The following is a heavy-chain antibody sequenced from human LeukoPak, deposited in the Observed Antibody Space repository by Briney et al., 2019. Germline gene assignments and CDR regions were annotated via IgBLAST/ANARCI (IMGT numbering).Heavy chain of an antibody. CDR3: ATLRTGYCSGGSCLP. CDR2: FDPEDGET. CDR1: GYTLTELS. Sequence: ASVKVSCKVSGYTLTELSMHWVRQAPGKGLEWMGGFDPEDGETIYAQKFQGRDTMTEDTSTDTAYMELSSLRSEDTAVYYCATLRTGYCSGGSCLPWGQGTLVTVSS. J-gene: IGHJ4*02. V-gene: IGHV1-24*01. D-gene: IGHD2-15*01.